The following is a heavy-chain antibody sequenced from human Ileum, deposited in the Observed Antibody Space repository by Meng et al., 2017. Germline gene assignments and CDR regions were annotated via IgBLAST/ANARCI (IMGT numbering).Heavy chain of an antibody. CDR2: ISESGGST. CDR1: GFTFSSYD. Sequence: GESLKISCAASGFTFSSYDMGWVRQAPGEGLQWVSSISESGGSTYYADSVKGQFTISRDNSKNTLFLQMNSLRAEDTAVYYCAKLRAAAGTSRGYFDYWGQGTLVTVSS. CDR3: AKLRAAAGTSRGYFDY. D-gene: IGHD6-13*01. V-gene: IGHV3-23*01. J-gene: IGHJ4*02.